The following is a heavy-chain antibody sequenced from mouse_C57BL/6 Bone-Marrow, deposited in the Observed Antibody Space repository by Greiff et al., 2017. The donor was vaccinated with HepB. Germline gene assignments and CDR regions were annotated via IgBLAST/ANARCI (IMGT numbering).Heavy chain of an antibody. D-gene: IGHD1-1*01. Sequence: VQLQQPGAELVKPGASVKLSCKASGYTFTSYWMHWVKQRPGQGLEWIGMIHPNSGSTNYNEKFKSKATLTVDKSSSTAYMQRSSLTSEDSAVYYCARNYGSSRWAMDYWGQGTSVTVSS. CDR3: ARNYGSSRWAMDY. CDR1: GYTFTSYW. CDR2: IHPNSGST. V-gene: IGHV1-64*01. J-gene: IGHJ4*01.